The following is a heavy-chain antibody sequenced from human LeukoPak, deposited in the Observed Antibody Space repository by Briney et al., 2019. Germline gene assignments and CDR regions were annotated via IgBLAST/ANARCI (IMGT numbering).Heavy chain of an antibody. CDR3: AKDHCNNGVCYYFDY. V-gene: IGHV3-30*18. J-gene: IGHJ4*02. Sequence: GGSLRHSRVHPGFSFCRSCVYWVRPAPGRGLEWVAIISYDGSNKYYADSVRGRFTISRDNSKNTLYLQMNSLRAEDTAVYYCAKDHCNNGVCYYFDYWGQGTLVTVSS. CDR1: GFSFCRSC. CDR2: ISYDGSNK. D-gene: IGHD2-8*01.